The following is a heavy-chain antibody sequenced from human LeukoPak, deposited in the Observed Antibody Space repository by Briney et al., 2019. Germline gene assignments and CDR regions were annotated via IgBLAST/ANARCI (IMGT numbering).Heavy chain of an antibody. Sequence: GESLKISCKGSGYSFTSYWIGWVRQMPGKGLEWMGIIYPGDSDTRYSPSFQGQVTISADKSISTAYLQWSSLKASDTAMYYCARPTERGSPNGAFDYWGQGTLVTVSS. J-gene: IGHJ4*02. CDR3: ARPTERGSPNGAFDY. V-gene: IGHV5-51*01. CDR1: GYSFTSYW. D-gene: IGHD3-10*01. CDR2: IYPGDSDT.